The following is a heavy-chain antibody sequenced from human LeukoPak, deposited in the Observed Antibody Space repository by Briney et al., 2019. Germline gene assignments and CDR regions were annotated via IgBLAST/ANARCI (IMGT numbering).Heavy chain of an antibody. CDR1: GGSISISSYY. V-gene: IGHV4-39*01. Sequence: PSETLSLPCTVSGGSISISSYYWGWIRQPPGKGLEWIGSIYYSGSNYYNPSLKSRVTISVDTSKNQFSLKLSSVTAADTAVYYCARIWLVRGHFDYWGQGTLVTVSS. D-gene: IGHD6-19*01. J-gene: IGHJ4*02. CDR2: IYYSGSN. CDR3: ARIWLVRGHFDY.